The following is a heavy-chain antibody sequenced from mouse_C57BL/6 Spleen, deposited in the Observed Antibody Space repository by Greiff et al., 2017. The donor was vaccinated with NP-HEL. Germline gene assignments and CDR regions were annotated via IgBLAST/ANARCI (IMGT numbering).Heavy chain of an antibody. Sequence: QVQLQQPGAELVKPGASVKLSCKASGYTFTSYWMHWVKQRPGQGLEWIGMIHPNSGSTNYNEKFKSKATLTVDKSSSTAYMQLSSLTSGDSAVDYCGNRQACCSNYYAMDDWGKGTSVTVSS. CDR1: GYTFTSYW. CDR2: IHPNSGST. CDR3: GNRQACCSNYYAMDD. J-gene: IGHJ4*01. V-gene: IGHV1-64*01. D-gene: IGHD2-5*01.